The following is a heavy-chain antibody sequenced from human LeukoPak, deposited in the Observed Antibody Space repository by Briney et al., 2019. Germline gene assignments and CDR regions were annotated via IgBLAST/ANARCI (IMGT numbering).Heavy chain of an antibody. Sequence: GASVQVSCKASGYTFSSHYLNWVRPAPGQGLEWMGIINPNGGSTSYAQKFQGRVTMTRDTSTSTVYMELSSLRSEDTAVYYCARDVAGYSWIDYWGQGTLVTVSS. CDR1: GYTFSSHY. CDR2: INPNGGST. V-gene: IGHV1-46*01. J-gene: IGHJ4*02. D-gene: IGHD5-18*01. CDR3: ARDVAGYSWIDY.